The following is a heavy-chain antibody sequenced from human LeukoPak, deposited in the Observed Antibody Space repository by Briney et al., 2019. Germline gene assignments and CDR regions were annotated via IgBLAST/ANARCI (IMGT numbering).Heavy chain of an antibody. Sequence: SQTLSLTCTVSGDSISIGSYYWSWLRQPAGKGLEWIGHMNTTGNTKYNPSLKSRVTISVDTSNNQFSLKVSSVTAAGTAVYYCARDWDYWGQGTLVTVSS. V-gene: IGHV4-61*09. CDR1: GDSISIGSYY. CDR2: MNTTGNT. J-gene: IGHJ4*02. CDR3: ARDWDY.